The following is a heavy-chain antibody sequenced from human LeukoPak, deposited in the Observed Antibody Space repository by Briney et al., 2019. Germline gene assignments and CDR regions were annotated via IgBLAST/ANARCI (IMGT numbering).Heavy chain of an antibody. J-gene: IGHJ5*02. Sequence: GGSLRLSCAGSGFTFSSYAMSWVRQAPGKGLEWVSAISGSGGDRYYADSVKGRFTISRDNSKNTLYLQMNSLRAEDTAVYYCARVRPVWKFGELSLNWFDPWGQGTLVTVSS. CDR1: GFTFSSYA. CDR3: ARVRPVWKFGELSLNWFDP. V-gene: IGHV3-23*01. D-gene: IGHD3-10*01. CDR2: ISGSGGDR.